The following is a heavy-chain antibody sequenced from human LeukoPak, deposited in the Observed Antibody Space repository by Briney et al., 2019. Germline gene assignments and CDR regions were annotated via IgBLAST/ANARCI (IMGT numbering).Heavy chain of an antibody. V-gene: IGHV3-23*01. CDR1: GFTFSSYA. CDR3: AKDGRQQLVFFH. D-gene: IGHD6-13*01. J-gene: IGHJ4*02. Sequence: PGGSLRLSCAASGFTFSSYAMSWVRQAPGKGLEWVSAISGSGGSTYYADSVKGRFTISRDNSKNTLYLLMNSLRAEDTAVYYCAKDGRQQLVFFHWGQGTLVTVSS. CDR2: ISGSGGST.